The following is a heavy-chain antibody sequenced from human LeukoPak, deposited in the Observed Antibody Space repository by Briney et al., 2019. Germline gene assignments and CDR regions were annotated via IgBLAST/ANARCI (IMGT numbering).Heavy chain of an antibody. V-gene: IGHV1-18*01. J-gene: IGHJ4*02. Sequence: ASVKVSCKASGYTFTSYGISWVRQAPGQGLEWMGWISAYNGNTNYAQELQGRVTMTTDTSTSTAYMELRSLRSDDTAVYYCPRDHYGSGSYWGGADYWGQGTLVTVSS. CDR2: ISAYNGNT. CDR1: GYTFTSYG. CDR3: PRDHYGSGSYWGGADY. D-gene: IGHD3-10*01.